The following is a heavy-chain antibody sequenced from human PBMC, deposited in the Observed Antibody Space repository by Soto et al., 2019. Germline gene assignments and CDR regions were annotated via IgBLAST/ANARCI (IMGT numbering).Heavy chain of an antibody. CDR3: VKAVAPCGLDY. CDR2: IYWKSERI. J-gene: IGHJ4*02. V-gene: IGHV3-9*02. CDR1: GFPTNDRA. Sequence: VQLVESGGGLVQPGRSLRLSCTTSGFPTNDRAMHWIRQAPGKGLEWVSGIYWKSERIDYADSVKGRFTISRDNAGISLYLQMNSLREEDTAVYYCVKAVAPCGLDYWGQGALVTVSA. D-gene: IGHD2-21*01.